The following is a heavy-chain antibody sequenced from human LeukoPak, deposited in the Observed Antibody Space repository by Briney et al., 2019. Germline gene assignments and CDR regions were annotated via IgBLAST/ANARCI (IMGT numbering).Heavy chain of an antibody. Sequence: PSETLSLTCTVSGGSISSSSYYWDWIRHPQGKGLEGIGNVYYSGDTYYNPSLKSRVTISIDTSKNQFSLKLSSVTAADTAVYYCVRHSTIATSGNYFDPWGQGTLVSVSS. CDR1: GGSISSSSYY. CDR2: VYYSGDT. D-gene: IGHD6-13*01. CDR3: VRHSTIATSGNYFDP. J-gene: IGHJ5*02. V-gene: IGHV4-39*01.